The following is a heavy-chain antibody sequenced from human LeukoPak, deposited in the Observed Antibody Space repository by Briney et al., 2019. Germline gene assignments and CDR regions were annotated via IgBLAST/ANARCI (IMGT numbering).Heavy chain of an antibody. CDR1: GYTYRDYY. CDR2: INPQSGGT. D-gene: IGHD6-25*01. V-gene: IGHV1-2*02. Sequence: ASVTVSCTASGYTYRDYYIHWVRHAPGQGLEWVGWINPQSGGTRYAPRFQGRVTMSSDTSINTAYMELRRLTSDDTAVFYCARVYRLYERTYPAGYDIWGQGTGVTVSS. CDR3: ARVYRLYERTYPAGYDI. J-gene: IGHJ3*02.